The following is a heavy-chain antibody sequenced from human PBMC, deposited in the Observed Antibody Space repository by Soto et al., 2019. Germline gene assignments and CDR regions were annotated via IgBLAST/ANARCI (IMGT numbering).Heavy chain of an antibody. D-gene: IGHD5-12*01. CDR1: GFTFSSYA. J-gene: IGHJ4*02. Sequence: SCAASGFTFSSYAMHWVRQAPGKGLEWVAVISYDGSNKYYADSVKGRFTISRDNSKNTLYLQMNSLRAEDTAVYYCASLSGFNTYWGQGTLVTVSS. CDR2: ISYDGSNK. CDR3: ASLSGFNTY. V-gene: IGHV3-30-3*01.